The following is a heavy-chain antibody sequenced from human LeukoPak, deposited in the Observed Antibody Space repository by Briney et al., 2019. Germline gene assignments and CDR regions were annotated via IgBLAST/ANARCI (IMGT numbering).Heavy chain of an antibody. Sequence: GGSLRLSCAASGPTSHASAPRSPPPPPRPALHPPPATNPPGGSTGYADSVKGRFTISRDNAKNSLYLQMNSLRAEDTALYYCARLGLNGYSYGYYYYYMDVWGKGTTVTVSS. CDR1: GPTSHASA. CDR3: ARLGLNGYSYGYYYYYMDV. V-gene: IGHV3-20*04. CDR2: TNPPGGST. D-gene: IGHD5-18*01. J-gene: IGHJ6*03.